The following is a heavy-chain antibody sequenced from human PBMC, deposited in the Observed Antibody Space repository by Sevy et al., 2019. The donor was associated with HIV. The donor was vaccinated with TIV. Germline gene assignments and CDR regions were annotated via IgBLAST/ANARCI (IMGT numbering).Heavy chain of an antibody. CDR3: AKDLYYDNSLFDY. J-gene: IGHJ4*02. V-gene: IGHV3-23*01. CDR1: EFRLSNYA. CDR2: ISGSGGSS. D-gene: IGHD3-22*01. Sequence: GGSLRLSCVASEFRLSNYAMYWVRQAPGKGLEWVSGISGSGGSSYYADSVKGRFTISRDNSKNTLYLQMNSLRAEDTAMYYCAKDLYYDNSLFDYWGQRILVTVSS.